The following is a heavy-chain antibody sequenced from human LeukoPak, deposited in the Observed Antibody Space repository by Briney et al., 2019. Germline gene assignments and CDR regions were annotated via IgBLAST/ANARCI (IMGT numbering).Heavy chain of an antibody. CDR2: ISGSGGST. V-gene: IGHV3-23*01. D-gene: IGHD6-13*01. J-gene: IGHJ3*02. CDR3: AEDTYSSSWFAFDI. Sequence: GGSLRLSCAASGFTFSDYYMSWIRQAPGKGLEWVSAISGSGGSTYYADPVKGRFTISRDNSKNTLYLQMNSLRAEDTAVYYCAEDTYSSSWFAFDIWGQGTMVTVSS. CDR1: GFTFSDYY.